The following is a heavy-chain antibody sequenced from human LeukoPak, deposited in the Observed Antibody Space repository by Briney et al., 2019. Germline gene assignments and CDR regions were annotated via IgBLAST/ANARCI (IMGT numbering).Heavy chain of an antibody. CDR3: ARDLEGGSVDY. V-gene: IGHV1-46*01. Sequence: ASVKVSCKASGYTFTSYYMHWVRQAPGQGLEWMGIINPRGGSTSYAQKFQGRVTMTRDTSTSTAYVDLSRLRSDDTAVYYCARDLEGGSVDYWGQGTLVTVSS. D-gene: IGHD3-16*01. CDR1: GYTFTSYY. CDR2: INPRGGST. J-gene: IGHJ4*02.